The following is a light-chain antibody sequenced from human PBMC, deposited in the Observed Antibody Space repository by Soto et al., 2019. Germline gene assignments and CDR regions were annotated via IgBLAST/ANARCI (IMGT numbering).Light chain of an antibody. J-gene: IGLJ3*02. CDR1: SSNIGAGYD. CDR3: QSYDSRLSGSV. CDR2: GNS. Sequence: QSVLTQPPSVSGAPGQRVTISCTGSSSNIGAGYDVPWYQQLPGTAPKLLIYGNSNRPSGVPDRFSGSKSGTSASLAITGLHAEDEADYYCQSYDSRLSGSVFGGGTKLTVL. V-gene: IGLV1-40*01.